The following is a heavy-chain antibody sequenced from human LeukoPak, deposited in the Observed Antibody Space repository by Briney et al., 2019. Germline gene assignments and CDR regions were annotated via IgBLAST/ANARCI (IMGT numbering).Heavy chain of an antibody. D-gene: IGHD2-2*01. J-gene: IGHJ5*02. V-gene: IGHV1-2*02. Sequence: ASVKVSCKASGYTFTGYYMHWVRQAPGQGLEWMGWINPNSGGTNYAQKFQGRVTMTRDTSISTAYVELSRLRSDDTAVYYCARVSVSCSSTSCYFNWFDPWGQGTLVTVSS. CDR3: ARVSVSCSSTSCYFNWFDP. CDR2: INPNSGGT. CDR1: GYTFTGYY.